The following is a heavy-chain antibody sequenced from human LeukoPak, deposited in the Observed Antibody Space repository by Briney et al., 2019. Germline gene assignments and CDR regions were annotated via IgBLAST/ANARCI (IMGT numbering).Heavy chain of an antibody. D-gene: IGHD3-22*01. J-gene: IGHJ4*02. V-gene: IGHV3-7*01. CDR2: IKQDGSEK. Sequence: PGGSLRLSCAASGFTFSSYWMSWVCQAPGKGLEWVANIKQDGSEKYYVDSVKGRFNISRDNANNSLYLQMNSLRAEDTAVYYCAREAHDSSGYYYPSDFDYWGQGTLVTVSS. CDR3: AREAHDSSGYYYPSDFDY. CDR1: GFTFSSYW.